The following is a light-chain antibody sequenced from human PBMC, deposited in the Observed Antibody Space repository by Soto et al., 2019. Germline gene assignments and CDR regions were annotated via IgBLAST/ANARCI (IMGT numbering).Light chain of an antibody. CDR1: LSVSNNY. V-gene: IGKV3-20*01. Sequence: EILLSQSPGPLSLSPGERATLSFRASLSVSNNYLAWYQQKPGQAPRLLIYGASNRATGIPDRFSGSGSGTDFTLTISRLEPEDFAVYYCQQYGSSGTFGQGTKVDIK. CDR3: QQYGSSGT. CDR2: GAS. J-gene: IGKJ1*01.